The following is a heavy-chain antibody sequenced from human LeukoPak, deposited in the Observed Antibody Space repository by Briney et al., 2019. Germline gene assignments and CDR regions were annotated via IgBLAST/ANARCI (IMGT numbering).Heavy chain of an antibody. CDR1: GGSISSHY. V-gene: IGHV4-59*11. CDR3: ARNGISPRARGTFDY. D-gene: IGHD3-16*01. CDR2: IYYSGST. J-gene: IGHJ4*02. Sequence: SETLSLTCTVSGGSISSHYWSWIRQPPGKGLEWIGYIYYSGSTNYNPSLKSRVTISVDTSKNQFSLKLSSVTAADTAVYYCARNGISPRARGTFDYWGQGTLVTVSS.